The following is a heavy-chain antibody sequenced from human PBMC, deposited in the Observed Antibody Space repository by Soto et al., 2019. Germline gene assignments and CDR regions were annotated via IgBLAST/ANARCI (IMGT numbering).Heavy chain of an antibody. D-gene: IGHD6-13*01. CDR3: DRDRSSRWYGYFDY. CDR1: GGSISSYY. CDR2: IYYSGST. Sequence: SETLSLTCTVSGGSISSYYWSWIRQPPGKGLEWIGYIYYSGSTNYNPSLKSRVTISVDTSKNRFSLKLSSVTAADTAVYYCDRDRSSRWYGYFDYWDQGTLVTVSS. J-gene: IGHJ4*02. V-gene: IGHV4-59*12.